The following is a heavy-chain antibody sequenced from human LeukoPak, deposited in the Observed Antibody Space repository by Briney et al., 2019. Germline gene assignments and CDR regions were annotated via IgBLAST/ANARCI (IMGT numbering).Heavy chain of an antibody. Sequence: GGSLRLSCTASGFTFSTYWMSWVRQAPGKGLEWVASMNQDGSGRHYSDSVKGRFTISRDNAKNSGSLQMNSLRVEDTALYYCTREDRVGGSLDAWGQGTLVTVSS. CDR1: GFTFSTYW. CDR3: TREDRVGGSLDA. D-gene: IGHD1-26*01. CDR2: MNQDGSGR. V-gene: IGHV3-7*01. J-gene: IGHJ5*02.